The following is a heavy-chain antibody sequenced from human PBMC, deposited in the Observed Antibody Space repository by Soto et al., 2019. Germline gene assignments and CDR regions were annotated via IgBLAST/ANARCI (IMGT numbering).Heavy chain of an antibody. V-gene: IGHV1-2*02. CDR3: ARVGHYYDSSGSPRHAFDI. CDR1: GYTFTGYH. CDR2: ISPNSGGT. J-gene: IGHJ3*02. Sequence: ASVKVSCKASGYTFTGYHMHWVRQAPGQGLEWMGWISPNSGGTNYAQKFQGRVTMTRDTSISTAYMELSRLRSDDTAVYYCARVGHYYDSSGSPRHAFDIWGQGTMVTVSS. D-gene: IGHD3-22*01.